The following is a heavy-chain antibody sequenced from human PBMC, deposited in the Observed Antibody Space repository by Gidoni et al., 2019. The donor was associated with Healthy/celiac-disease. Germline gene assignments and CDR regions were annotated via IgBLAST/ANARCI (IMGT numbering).Heavy chain of an antibody. CDR3: ARDLYYYDSSGYRNFDY. J-gene: IGHJ4*02. CDR2: RKQDGSEK. CDR1: GFPFSSYW. V-gene: IGHV3-7*01. D-gene: IGHD3-22*01. Sequence: EVQLVESGGGLVQPGGSLRLPCSSSGFPFSSYWMSWVRQAPGKGLEWVANRKQDGSEKYYVDSVKGRFTISRDNAKNSLYLQMNSLRAEDTAVYYCARDLYYYDSSGYRNFDYWGQGTLVTVSS.